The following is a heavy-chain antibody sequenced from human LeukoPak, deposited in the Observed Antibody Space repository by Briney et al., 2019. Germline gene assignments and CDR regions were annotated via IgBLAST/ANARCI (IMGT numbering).Heavy chain of an antibody. CDR2: IYYSGST. Sequence: PSEALSLTCTVSGGSISGSSYYWGWIRQPPGKGLEWIGSIYYSGSTYYNPSLKSRVTISVDTSKNQFSLELRSVTAADTAVYYCARHRDSSGWGGGLTAALPKTVYRTTVYYFDYWGQGTLVTVSS. D-gene: IGHD6-19*01. CDR1: GGSISGSSYY. V-gene: IGHV4-39*01. J-gene: IGHJ4*02. CDR3: ARHRDSSGWGGGLTAALPKTVYRTTVYYFDY.